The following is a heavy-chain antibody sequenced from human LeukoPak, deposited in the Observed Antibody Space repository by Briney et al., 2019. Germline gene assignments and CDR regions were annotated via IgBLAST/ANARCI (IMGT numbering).Heavy chain of an antibody. J-gene: IGHJ4*02. CDR3: GGHQPGYDILTGYYSLHYFDY. D-gene: IGHD3-9*01. Sequence: PSETLSPTWPVAGGSTSSFYWSWIRQLQGKGLEWIGSIYYSGSTTYNPSFKSRVTISGDTSKNQFSLKLRGVTVAGRAVYYCGGHQPGYDILTGYYSLHYFDYWGQGTLVTVSS. CDR2: IYYSGST. CDR1: GGSTSSFY. V-gene: IGHV4-59*01.